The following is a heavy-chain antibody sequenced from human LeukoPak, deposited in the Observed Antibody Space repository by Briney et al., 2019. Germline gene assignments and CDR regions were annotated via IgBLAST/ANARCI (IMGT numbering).Heavy chain of an antibody. CDR1: GFTFSSYA. CDR3: ARGSGFGELVSWFDP. CDR2: INHSGST. J-gene: IGHJ5*02. V-gene: IGHV4-34*01. Sequence: GSLRLSCAASGFTFSSYAMSWIRQPPGKGLEWIGEINHSGSTNYNPSLKSRVTISIDTSKNQFSLKLSSVTAADTAVYYCARGSGFGELVSWFDPWGQGTLVTVSS. D-gene: IGHD3-10*01.